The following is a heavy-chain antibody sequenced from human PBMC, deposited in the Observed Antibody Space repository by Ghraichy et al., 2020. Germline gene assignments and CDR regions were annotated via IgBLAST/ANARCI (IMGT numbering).Heavy chain of an antibody. D-gene: IGHD5-18*01. V-gene: IGHV4-39*01. CDR2: INYRGST. CDR1: CGSISCSTFY. CDR3: ARRDTDISRFDY. Sequence: SETLSLTCTVSCGSISCSTFYWVWIRQPPGRGLEWIGNINYRGSTNYNPSLKSRVTISVDTSKNQFSLRLTSVTAADTAVYYCARRDTDISRFDYWGQGTLVTDSS. J-gene: IGHJ4*02.